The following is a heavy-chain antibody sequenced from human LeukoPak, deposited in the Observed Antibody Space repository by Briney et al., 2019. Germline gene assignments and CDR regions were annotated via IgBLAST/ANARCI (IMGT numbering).Heavy chain of an antibody. J-gene: IGHJ6*03. CDR1: GGSISSYY. D-gene: IGHD2-21*02. CDR2: IYYSGST. Sequence: PSETLSLTCTVSGGSISSYYWSWIRQPPGKGLEWIGYIYYSGSTNYNPSLKSRVTISVDTSKNQFPLKLSSVTAADTAVYYCARAYCGGDCYFNPYYYYYYMDVWGKGTTVTISS. CDR3: ARAYCGGDCYFNPYYYYYYMDV. V-gene: IGHV4-59*01.